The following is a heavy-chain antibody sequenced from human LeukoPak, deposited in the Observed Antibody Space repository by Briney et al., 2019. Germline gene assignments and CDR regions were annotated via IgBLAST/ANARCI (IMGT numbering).Heavy chain of an antibody. Sequence: GGSLRLSCAASGFTFSSYAMHWVRQAPGKGLEWVAVISYDGSNKYYADSVKGRFTISRDNSKNTLYLQMNSLRAEDTAVYYCVRDGSVEMATSASFDYWGQGTLVTVSS. J-gene: IGHJ4*02. D-gene: IGHD5-24*01. CDR2: ISYDGSNK. CDR3: VRDGSVEMATSASFDY. V-gene: IGHV3-30*04. CDR1: GFTFSSYA.